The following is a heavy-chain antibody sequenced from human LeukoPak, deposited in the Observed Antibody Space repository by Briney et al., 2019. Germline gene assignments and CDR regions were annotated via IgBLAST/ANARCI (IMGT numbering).Heavy chain of an antibody. CDR1: GGSISSYY. CDR3: AVDPGIAAAGSQDY. CDR2: IYYSGST. J-gene: IGHJ4*02. V-gene: IGHV4-59*08. D-gene: IGHD6-13*01. Sequence: SETLSLTCTVSGGSISSYYWSWIRQPPGKGLEWIGYIYYSGSTNYNPSLKSRVTISVDTSKNQFSLKLSSVTAADTAVYYCAVDPGIAAAGSQDYWGQGTLVTVSS.